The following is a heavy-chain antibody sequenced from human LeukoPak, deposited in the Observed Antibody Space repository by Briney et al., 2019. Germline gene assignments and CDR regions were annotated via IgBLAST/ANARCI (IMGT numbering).Heavy chain of an antibody. V-gene: IGHV4-59*12. Sequence: PSETLSLTCTVSGGSISSYYWSWIRRPPGKGLEWIAYIYYSGSTYYNPSLKSRVTISVDTSKNQFSLKLSSVTAADTAVYYCARVGYCGGDCYGAFDIWGQGTMVTVSS. CDR2: IYYSGST. J-gene: IGHJ3*02. CDR1: GGSISSYY. D-gene: IGHD2-21*02. CDR3: ARVGYCGGDCYGAFDI.